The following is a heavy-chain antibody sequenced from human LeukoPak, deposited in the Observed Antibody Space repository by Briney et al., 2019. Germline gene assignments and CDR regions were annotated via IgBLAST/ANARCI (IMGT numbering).Heavy chain of an antibody. Sequence: PGRSLRLSCAASGFTFSSYAMHWVRQAPGKGLEWVAVISYDGSNKYYADSVKGRFTISRDNAKNSLYLQMNSLRAEDMALYYCAKGAVAMLSPPTFDYWGQGTLVTVSS. J-gene: IGHJ4*02. CDR2: ISYDGSNK. D-gene: IGHD6-19*01. V-gene: IGHV3-30-3*01. CDR3: AKGAVAMLSPPTFDY. CDR1: GFTFSSYA.